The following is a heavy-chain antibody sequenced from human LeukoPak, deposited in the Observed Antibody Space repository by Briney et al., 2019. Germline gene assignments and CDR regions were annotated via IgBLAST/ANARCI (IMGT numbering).Heavy chain of an antibody. D-gene: IGHD3-22*01. CDR2: IYHSGST. CDR3: ASAHYYDSSGYSDY. CDR1: GGSISSGGYS. Sequence: SETLSLTCAVSGGSISSGGYSWSWIRQPPGKGLEWIGYIYHSGSTYYNPSLKSRVTISVDRSKNQFSLKLSSVTAADTAVYYCASAHYYDSSGYSDYWGQGTLVTVSS. V-gene: IGHV4-30-2*01. J-gene: IGHJ4*02.